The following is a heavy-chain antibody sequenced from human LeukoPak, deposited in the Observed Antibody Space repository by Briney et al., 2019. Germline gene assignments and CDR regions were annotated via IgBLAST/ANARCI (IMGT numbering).Heavy chain of an antibody. CDR1: GYPFTGYY. CDR3: AREVEASGVDY. Sequence: ASVKLSCTASGYPFTGYYIHWVRQAPGQGPEWMGWINPNSGGTNYAQKFQGRVTMTRDTSISTAYRELSRLRSDDTAVYYCAREVEASGVDYWGQGSLVTVSS. V-gene: IGHV1-2*02. J-gene: IGHJ4*02. CDR2: INPNSGGT. D-gene: IGHD2-15*01.